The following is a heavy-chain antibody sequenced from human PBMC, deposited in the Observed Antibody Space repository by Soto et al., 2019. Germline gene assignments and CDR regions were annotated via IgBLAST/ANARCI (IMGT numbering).Heavy chain of an antibody. CDR1: GFTFDDYA. J-gene: IGHJ5*02. V-gene: IGHV3-9*01. Sequence: QRLSCAASGFTFDDYAMHWVRQAPGKGLEWVSGISWNSGSIGYADSVKGRFTISRDNAKNSLYLQMNSLRAEDTALYYCAKAAGYYDSSVRFDPWGQGTLVTVS. CDR2: ISWNSGSI. CDR3: AKAAGYYDSSVRFDP. D-gene: IGHD3-22*01.